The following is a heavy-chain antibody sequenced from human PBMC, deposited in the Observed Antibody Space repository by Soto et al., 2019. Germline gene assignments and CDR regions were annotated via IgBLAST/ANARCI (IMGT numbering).Heavy chain of an antibody. CDR2: IWYDGSNE. J-gene: IGHJ4*02. Sequence: QVQLVESGGGVVQPGRSLRLSCAASGFSFSSYGIHWVRQAPGKGLEWVAVIWYDGSNEYYADSVKGRFSISRDNSKSTVYLQRNSLRPGNTAVYYWAKDRGGGAVVPDYWGQGTLVTVSS. CDR1: GFSFSSYG. CDR3: AKDRGGGAVVPDY. D-gene: IGHD2-21*01. V-gene: IGHV3-33*06.